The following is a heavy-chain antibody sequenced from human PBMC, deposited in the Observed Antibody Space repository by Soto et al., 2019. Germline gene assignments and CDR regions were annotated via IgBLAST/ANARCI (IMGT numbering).Heavy chain of an antibody. CDR2: ISYDGSNK. CDR3: ARDPSPYYYDSSGYWAFDI. V-gene: IGHV3-30-3*01. Sequence: PGGSLRLSCAASGFTFSSYAMHWVRQAPGKGLEWVAVISYDGSNKYYADSVKGRFTISRDNSKNTLYLQMNSLRAEDTAVYYCARDPSPYYYDSSGYWAFDIWGQGTMVTV. CDR1: GFTFSSYA. J-gene: IGHJ3*02. D-gene: IGHD3-22*01.